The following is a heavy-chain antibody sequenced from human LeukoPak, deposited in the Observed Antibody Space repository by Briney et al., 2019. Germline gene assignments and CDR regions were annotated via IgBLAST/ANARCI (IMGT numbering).Heavy chain of an antibody. CDR2: IIPILGIA. J-gene: IGHJ4*02. CDR1: GGTFSSYA. Sequence: SVKVSCKASGGTFSSYAISWVRQAPGQGLEWMGKIIPILGIANYAQKFQGRVTITADKSTSTAYMELSSLRSEDTAVYYCARDLYSGTTWVYWGQGTLVTVSS. D-gene: IGHD1-26*01. CDR3: ARDLYSGTTWVY. V-gene: IGHV1-69*04.